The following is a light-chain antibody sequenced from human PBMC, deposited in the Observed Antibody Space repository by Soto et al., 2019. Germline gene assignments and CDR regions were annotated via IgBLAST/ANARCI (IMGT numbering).Light chain of an antibody. CDR2: DAS. J-gene: IGKJ1*01. Sequence: AIQMTQSPSSLCASVGYRVTSPCRASQGIRNDLGWYQQKPGKAPKLLISDASTLESGVPSRFGGSGSGTEFTLSITSLQPDDFATYCCQQCFWHWTFGQGTKVDIK. CDR3: QQCFWHWT. CDR1: QGIRND. V-gene: IGKV1-13*02.